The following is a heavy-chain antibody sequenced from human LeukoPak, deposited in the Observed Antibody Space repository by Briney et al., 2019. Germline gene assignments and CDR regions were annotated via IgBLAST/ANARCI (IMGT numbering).Heavy chain of an antibody. D-gene: IGHD6-19*01. V-gene: IGHV5-51*01. CDR1: GYGFTTNW. J-gene: IGHJ4*02. Sequence: GESLKISCKGSGYGFTTNWIGWVRQTPGKGLEWMGIIYPGDFDNRYSPSFQGHVTISVDNSISTAYLQWSSLRASDTAMYYCARLGGGASGWYEGGGDFDYWGQGTLVTVSS. CDR2: IYPGDFDN. CDR3: ARLGGGASGWYEGGGDFDY.